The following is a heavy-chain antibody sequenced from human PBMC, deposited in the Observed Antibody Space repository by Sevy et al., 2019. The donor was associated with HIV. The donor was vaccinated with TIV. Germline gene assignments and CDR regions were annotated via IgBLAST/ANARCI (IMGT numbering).Heavy chain of an antibody. CDR3: ARRAAPGAGNWYFDL. J-gene: IGHJ2*01. CDR2: IYRSGST. CDR1: GGSISSSNW. D-gene: IGHD6-13*01. Sequence: SETLSLTCAVSGGSISSSNWWSWVRQPPGKGLEWIGEIYRSGSTNYNPSLKSRIAISVDKSKNQFSLNLSSMTAADTAVYYCARRAAPGAGNWYFDLWGHGTLVTVSS. V-gene: IGHV4-4*02.